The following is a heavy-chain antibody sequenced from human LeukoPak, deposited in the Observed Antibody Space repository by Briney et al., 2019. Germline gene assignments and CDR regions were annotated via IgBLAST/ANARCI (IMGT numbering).Heavy chain of an antibody. CDR2: ISYDGSNK. Sequence: GRSLRLSCAASGFTFSSYAMHWVRQAPGKGLEWVAVISYDGSNKYYADSVKGRFTISRDNSKNTLYLQMNSLRAEDTAVYYCARGMDTAMYYFDYRGQGTLVTVSS. CDR3: ARGMDTAMYYFDY. CDR1: GFTFSSYA. J-gene: IGHJ4*02. D-gene: IGHD5-18*01. V-gene: IGHV3-30-3*01.